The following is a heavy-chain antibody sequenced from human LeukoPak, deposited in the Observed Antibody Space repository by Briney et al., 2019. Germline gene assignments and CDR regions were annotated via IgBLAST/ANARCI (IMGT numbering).Heavy chain of an antibody. D-gene: IGHD4-17*01. J-gene: IGHJ3*02. CDR3: ARDSWPTVSSHGDDAFDI. Sequence: GASVKVSCKASGYTFTGYYMHWVRQAPGQGLEWMGWISAYNGNTNYAQKLQGRVTMTTDTSTSTAYMELRSLRSDDTAVYYCARDSWPTVSSHGDDAFDIWGQGTMVTVSS. CDR1: GYTFTGYY. CDR2: ISAYNGNT. V-gene: IGHV1-18*04.